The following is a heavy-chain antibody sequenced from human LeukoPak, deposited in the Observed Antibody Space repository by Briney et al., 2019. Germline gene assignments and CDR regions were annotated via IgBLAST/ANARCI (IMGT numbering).Heavy chain of an antibody. J-gene: IGHJ4*02. CDR1: GFTFSSYS. V-gene: IGHV3-21*01. Sequence: GGSLRLSCAASGFTFSSYSMNWVRQAPGKGLEWVSSISRSSSNIYYADSVKGRFTISRDNAKSSLYLQMNSLRAEDTAVYYCAGDIPDYWGQGTLVTVSS. CDR3: AGDIPDY. CDR2: ISRSSSNI.